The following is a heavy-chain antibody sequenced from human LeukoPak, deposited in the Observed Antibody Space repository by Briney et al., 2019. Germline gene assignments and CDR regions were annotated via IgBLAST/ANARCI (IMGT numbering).Heavy chain of an antibody. CDR3: ARGGVVVPAAPLDP. CDR1: GGSISSSSYY. CDR2: IYYSGST. J-gene: IGHJ5*02. V-gene: IGHV4-39*01. D-gene: IGHD2-2*01. Sequence: SETLSLTCTVSGGSISSSSYYWGWIRQPPGKGLEWIGSIYYSGSTYYNPSLKSRVTISVDTSKNQFSLELTSVTAADTAVYYCARGGVVVPAAPLDPWGQGTLVTVSS.